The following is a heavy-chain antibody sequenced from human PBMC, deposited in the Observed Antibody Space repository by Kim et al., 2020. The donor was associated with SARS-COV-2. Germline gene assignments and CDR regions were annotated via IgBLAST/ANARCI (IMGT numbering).Heavy chain of an antibody. V-gene: IGHV3-23*01. CDR2: ISGSGGST. CDR3: ARAEDIVLMVYAAGGYFDY. D-gene: IGHD2-8*01. J-gene: IGHJ4*02. CDR1: GFTFSSYA. Sequence: GGSLRLSCAASGFTFSSYAMSWVRQAPGKGLEWVSAISGSGGSTYYADSVKGRFTISRDNSKNTLYLQMNSLRAEDTAVYYCARAEDIVLMVYAAGGYFDYWGQGTLVTVSS.